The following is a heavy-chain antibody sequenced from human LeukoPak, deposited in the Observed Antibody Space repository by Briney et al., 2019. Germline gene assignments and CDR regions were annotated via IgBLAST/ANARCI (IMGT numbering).Heavy chain of an antibody. CDR1: GFTFSSYS. CDR2: ISSSSSTI. Sequence: PGGSLRLSCAASGFTFSSYSMNWVRQAPGKGLEWVSSISSSSSTIYYADSVKGRFTISRDNAKNSLYLQMNSLRAEDTAVYYCARDLSIAVAGFRVPCVWGQGTLVTVSS. CDR3: ARDLSIAVAGFRVPCV. D-gene: IGHD6-19*01. V-gene: IGHV3-48*01. J-gene: IGHJ4*02.